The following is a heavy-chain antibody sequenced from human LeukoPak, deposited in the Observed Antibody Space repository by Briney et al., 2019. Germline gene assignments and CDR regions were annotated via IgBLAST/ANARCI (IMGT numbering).Heavy chain of an antibody. J-gene: IGHJ5*01. V-gene: IGHV3-11*04. CDR2: ISGSGHDI. D-gene: IGHD6-6*01. Sequence: PGGSLRLSCAASGFTFSDSYMTWVRQAPGKGVEWVAYISGSGHDINYSDSVKGRFTISRDNAKNSLYLQMSSLRIEDTAVYYCTRDPRHFDSCGQGTLVTVSS. CDR3: TRDPRHFDS. CDR1: GFTFSDSY.